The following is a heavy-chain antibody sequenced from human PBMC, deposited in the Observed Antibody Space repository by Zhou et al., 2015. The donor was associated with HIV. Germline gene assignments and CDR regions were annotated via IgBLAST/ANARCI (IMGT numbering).Heavy chain of an antibody. Sequence: QVQLVQSGAEVKKPGSSVKVSCKASGGTFSSYAISWVRQAPGQGLEWMGGIIPIFGTANYAQKFQGRVTITADESTSTAYMELSSLRSEDTAVYYCARFISVVPFGELSGYFDYWGQGTLVTVSS. CDR3: ARFISVVPFGELSGYFDY. D-gene: IGHD3-10*01. CDR2: IIPIFGTA. CDR1: GGTFSSYA. J-gene: IGHJ4*02. V-gene: IGHV1-69*01.